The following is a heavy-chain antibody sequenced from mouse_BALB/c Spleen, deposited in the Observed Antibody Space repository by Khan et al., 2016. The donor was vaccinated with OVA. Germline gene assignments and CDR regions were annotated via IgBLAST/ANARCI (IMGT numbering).Heavy chain of an antibody. V-gene: IGHV2-6-4*01. CDR1: GFSLSRYS. D-gene: IGHD3-3*01. Sequence: QVQLQQSGPGLVAPSQSLSISCTVSGFSLSRYSVHWLRQPPGKGLEWLGLMWIGGSADYNSALKYRLSITKDNSKSQVFLKMNSLQTDDTAMYYCARSRDGGSYWYFDVWGAGTTVTVSS. CDR2: MWIGGSA. CDR3: ARSRDGGSYWYFDV. J-gene: IGHJ1*01.